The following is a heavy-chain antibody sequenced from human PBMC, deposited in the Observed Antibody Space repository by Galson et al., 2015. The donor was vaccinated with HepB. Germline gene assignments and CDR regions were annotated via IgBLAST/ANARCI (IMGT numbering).Heavy chain of an antibody. J-gene: IGHJ2*01. CDR2: IYPGDSDT. CDR3: ARLYYGDYVLPTDFPQYWYFDL. CDR1: GYSFTSYW. V-gene: IGHV5-51*01. Sequence: QSGAEVKKPGESLKISCKGSGYSFTSYWIGWVRQMPGKGLEWMGIIYPGDSDTRYSPSFQGQVTISTDKSISTAYLQWSSLKASDTAMYYCARLYYGDYVLPTDFPQYWYFDLWGRGTLVTVSS. D-gene: IGHD4-17*01.